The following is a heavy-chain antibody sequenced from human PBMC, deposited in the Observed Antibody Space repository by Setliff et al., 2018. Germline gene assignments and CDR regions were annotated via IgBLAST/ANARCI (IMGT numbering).Heavy chain of an antibody. Sequence: SETLSLTCTVSGDSISSSNYYWAWIRQSPGQGLEWIGNIDYSGSNYYYNPSLKSRVTISVDTSKNQFSLKVNSVTAADTAIYYCARHWDFCGGDCPHNSIDYWGQGTLVTVSS. V-gene: IGHV4-39*01. J-gene: IGHJ4*02. CDR1: GDSISSSNYY. CDR2: IDYSGSNY. CDR3: ARHWDFCGGDCPHNSIDY. D-gene: IGHD2-21*02.